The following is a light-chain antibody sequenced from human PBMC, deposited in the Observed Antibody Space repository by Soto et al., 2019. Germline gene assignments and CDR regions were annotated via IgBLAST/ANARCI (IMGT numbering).Light chain of an antibody. V-gene: IGKV3-20*01. J-gene: IGKJ2*01. Sequence: EIVLTQSPGTLSLSPGERATLSCRASQSVRSRYLAWYQQKPGQAPRLLIYGASSRATGIPDRFSGSGSGKDFTRTITRLEPEDFAVYYCQQYGGSPPVTFGQGTKLEIK. CDR1: QSVRSRY. CDR3: QQYGGSPPVT. CDR2: GAS.